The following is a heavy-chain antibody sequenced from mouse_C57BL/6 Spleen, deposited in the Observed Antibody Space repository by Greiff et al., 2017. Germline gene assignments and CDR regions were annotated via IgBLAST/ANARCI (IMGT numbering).Heavy chain of an antibody. CDR2: ISSGGDYI. CDR1: GFTFSSYA. Sequence: EVKLMESGEGLVKPGGSLKLSCAASGFTFSSYAMSWVRQTPEKRLAWVAYISSGGDYIYYADTVKGRFTISRDNARNTLYLQMSSLKSEDTAMYYCTRDSSGYFDYWGQGTTLTVSS. V-gene: IGHV5-9-1*02. CDR3: TRDSSGYFDY. J-gene: IGHJ2*01. D-gene: IGHD3-2*02.